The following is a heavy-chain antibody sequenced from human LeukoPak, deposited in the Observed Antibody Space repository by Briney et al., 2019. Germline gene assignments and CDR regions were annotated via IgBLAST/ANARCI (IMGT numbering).Heavy chain of an antibody. J-gene: IGHJ4*02. V-gene: IGHV3-15*01. Sequence: GGSLRLSCAASGFTFSNAWMIWVRQAPGKGLEWVGRIKSKTDGGTTDYAAPVKGRFTISRDDSKNTLYLQMNSLKTEDTAVYYCTTDVTIFGVVIDYWGQGTLVTVSS. CDR2: IKSKTDGGTT. CDR3: TTDVTIFGVVIDY. D-gene: IGHD3-3*01. CDR1: GFTFSNAW.